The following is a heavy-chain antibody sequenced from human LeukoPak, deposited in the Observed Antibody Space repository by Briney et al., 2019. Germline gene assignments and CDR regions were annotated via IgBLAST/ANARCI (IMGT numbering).Heavy chain of an antibody. J-gene: IGHJ3*02. CDR3: ATDGSTPDAFDI. CDR2: FDPEDGET. V-gene: IGHV1-24*01. D-gene: IGHD5-12*01. CDR1: GYTLTELS. Sequence: SVKVSCKVSGYTLTELSMHWVRKAPGKGLEWMGGFDPEDGETIYAKKFQGRVTMTEDTSTDTAYMELSSLRSEDTAVYYCATDGSTPDAFDIWGQGTMVTVSS.